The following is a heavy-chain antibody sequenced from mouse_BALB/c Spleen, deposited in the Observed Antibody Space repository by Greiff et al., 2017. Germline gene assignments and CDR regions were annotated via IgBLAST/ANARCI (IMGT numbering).Heavy chain of an antibody. CDR3: ARRKGYGDYFDY. V-gene: IGHV3-8*02. D-gene: IGHD1-1*02. J-gene: IGHJ2*01. Sequence: EGKLQESGPSLVKPSQTLSLTCSVTGDSITSGYWNWIRKFPGNKLEYMGYISYSGSTYYNPSLKSRISITRDTSKNQYYLQLNSVTTEDTATYYCARRKGYGDYFDYWGQGTTLTVSS. CDR2: ISYSGST. CDR1: GDSITSGY.